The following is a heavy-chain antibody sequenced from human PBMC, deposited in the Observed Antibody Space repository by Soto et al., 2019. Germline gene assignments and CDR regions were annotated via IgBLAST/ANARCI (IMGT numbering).Heavy chain of an antibody. CDR2: ISGSGGST. D-gene: IGHD3-3*01. J-gene: IGHJ3*02. CDR1: GFNFSSYA. CDR3: AKDTERITIFGVVINDAFDI. Sequence: SLRLSCAASGFNFSSYAMSWVRQAPGKGLEWVSAISGSGGSTYYADSVKGRFTISRDNSKNTLYLQMNSLRAEDTAVYYCAKDTERITIFGVVINDAFDIWGQGTMVTVSS. V-gene: IGHV3-23*01.